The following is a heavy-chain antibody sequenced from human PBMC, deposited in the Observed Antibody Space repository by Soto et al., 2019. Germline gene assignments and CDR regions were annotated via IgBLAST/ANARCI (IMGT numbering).Heavy chain of an antibody. CDR1: GGSFSGYY. V-gene: IGHV4-34*01. CDR2: INDRGSI. J-gene: IGHJ2*01. Sequence: QVQLQQWGAGPLRPLETLSLTCGVSGGSFSGYYWAWIRQSPGKGLEWIGEINDRGSINYNPSLKSRVSISVDTSKNHYSLILRSVTDADTAVYYCARDSHDILTGRPWVWYFDLWIRRILMTVSS. D-gene: IGHD3-9*01. CDR3: ARDSHDILTGRPWVWYFDL.